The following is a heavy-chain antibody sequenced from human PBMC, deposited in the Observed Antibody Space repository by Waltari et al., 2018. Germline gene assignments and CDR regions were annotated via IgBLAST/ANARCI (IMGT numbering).Heavy chain of an antibody. D-gene: IGHD3-3*01. Sequence: QVQLQESGPGLVKPSQTLSLTCTVSGGSISSGRYYWSWIRQPAGKGREWIGRIYTSGSTNYNPSLKSRVTISVDTSKNQFSLKLSSVTAADTAVYYCARYPLYYDFWSGYATDAFDIWGQGTMVTVSS. V-gene: IGHV4-61*02. J-gene: IGHJ3*02. CDR3: ARYPLYYDFWSGYATDAFDI. CDR2: IYTSGST. CDR1: GGSISSGRYY.